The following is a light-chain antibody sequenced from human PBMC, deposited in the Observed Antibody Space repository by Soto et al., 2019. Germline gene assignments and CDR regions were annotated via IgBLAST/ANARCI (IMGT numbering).Light chain of an antibody. Sequence: QSVLTQPASVSGSPGRSVTISCTGTSSDVGAYKYVSWYQQHPGKAPKLMIYEVSNRPSGVSNRFSGSKSGNTASLTISGLQADDEADYYCNSYAGDIIRFVFGTGTKVTVL. CDR1: SSDVGAYKY. CDR3: NSYAGDIIRFV. CDR2: EVS. J-gene: IGLJ1*01. V-gene: IGLV2-14*01.